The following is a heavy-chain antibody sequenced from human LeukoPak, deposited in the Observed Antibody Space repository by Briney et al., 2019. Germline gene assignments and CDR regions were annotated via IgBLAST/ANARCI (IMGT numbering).Heavy chain of an antibody. Sequence: GGALQISCQGSGCGFTSYWIGWGRPVPGKGLEGMGIIYPGDSDTRYSPSYQGQVTISADKSISTAYLQWSSLKASDTAMYYCARRSRRVRAYYDFWSGPDYWGQGTLVTVSS. J-gene: IGHJ4*02. D-gene: IGHD3-3*01. CDR1: GCGFTSYW. V-gene: IGHV5-51*01. CDR3: ARRSRRVRAYYDFWSGPDY. CDR2: IYPGDSDT.